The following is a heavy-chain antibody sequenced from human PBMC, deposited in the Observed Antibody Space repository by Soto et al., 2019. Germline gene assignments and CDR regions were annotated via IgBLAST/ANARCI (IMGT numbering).Heavy chain of an antibody. CDR3: ARTYGSGSYRHFDY. D-gene: IGHD3-10*01. Sequence: QVQLVQSGAEVKKPGSSVKVSCKASGGTFSSYTFSWVRQAPGQGLEWMGRIIPIVGKPNYAQKFQGRVTITADKSTSTAYMELSSLRSDDTAVYYCARTYGSGSYRHFDYWGQGTLVTVSS. CDR1: GGTFSSYT. V-gene: IGHV1-69*02. CDR2: IIPIVGKP. J-gene: IGHJ4*02.